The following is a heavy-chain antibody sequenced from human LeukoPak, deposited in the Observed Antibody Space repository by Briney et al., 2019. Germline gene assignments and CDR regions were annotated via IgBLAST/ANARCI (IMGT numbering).Heavy chain of an antibody. D-gene: IGHD6-19*01. Sequence: PSETLSLTCTVSGNSISSGDNYWSWIRQPAGKGLEWIGRIYTSGSTNYNPSLKSRVTISVDTSKNQFSLKLSSVTAADTAVYYCASSSGPTGYYFDYWGQGTLVTVSS. V-gene: IGHV4-61*02. CDR2: IYTSGST. CDR1: GNSISSGDNY. CDR3: ASSSGPTGYYFDY. J-gene: IGHJ4*02.